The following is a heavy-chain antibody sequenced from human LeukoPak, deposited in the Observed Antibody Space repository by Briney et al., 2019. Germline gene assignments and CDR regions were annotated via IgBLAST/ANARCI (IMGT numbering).Heavy chain of an antibody. J-gene: IGHJ3*02. CDR1: GYTFTSYV. CDR3: ARGRGRDSSRYPVAFDI. V-gene: IGHV1-8*01. Sequence: ASVKVPCKASGYTFTSYVVKWVRQATGQEGAWMGWMNPNSGNKGYAQKLQGRVTMTSNTSISTAYMELSSVRSEDTAVYYCARGRGRDSSRYPVAFDIWGQGTMVTVSS. D-gene: IGHD3-22*01. CDR2: MNPNSGNK.